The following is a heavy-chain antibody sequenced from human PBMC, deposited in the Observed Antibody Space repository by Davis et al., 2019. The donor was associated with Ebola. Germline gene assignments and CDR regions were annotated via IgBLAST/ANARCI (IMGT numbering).Heavy chain of an antibody. CDR3: AKEVWRGYDLGSFDD. V-gene: IGHV3-23*01. Sequence: PGGSLRLSCAAYGFTLSTYAMSWVRQAPGKGLEWVSVRRGSGGNTYVADSVKGRFTISRDNSKNTLYLQMNSLRAEDTAVYYCAKEVWRGYDLGSFDDWGQGTVVTVSS. J-gene: IGHJ4*02. CDR2: RRGSGGNT. D-gene: IGHD5-12*01. CDR1: GFTLSTYA.